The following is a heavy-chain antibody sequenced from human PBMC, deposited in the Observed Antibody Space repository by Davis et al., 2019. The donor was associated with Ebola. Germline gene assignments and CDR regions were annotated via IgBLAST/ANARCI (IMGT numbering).Heavy chain of an antibody. CDR3: ARGGSTSPFDY. D-gene: IGHD2-2*01. CDR2: IYYRGST. J-gene: IGHJ4*02. V-gene: IGHV4-59*08. CDR1: GGSISSHY. Sequence: PSETLSLTCTVSGGSISSHYWTWIRQPPGKGLEWIGYIYYRGSTNYNPSPKSRVTISVDTSKNQFSLILTSMTAADTAVYFCARGGSTSPFDYWGQGTLVTVSS.